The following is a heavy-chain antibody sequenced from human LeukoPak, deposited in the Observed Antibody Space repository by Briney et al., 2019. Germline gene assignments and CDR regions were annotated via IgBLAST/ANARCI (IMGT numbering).Heavy chain of an antibody. J-gene: IGHJ4*02. Sequence: GGSLRLSCAASGFAVSSNYMTWVRQSPGKGLEWVSVINSADSTYYADSVKGRFTISRDNSKNTLYLQMNSLRAEDTAVYYCARGITYSYERSNYYFDYWGQGTLVTVSS. V-gene: IGHV3-53*01. CDR3: ARGITYSYERSNYYFDY. D-gene: IGHD3-22*01. CDR2: INSADST. CDR1: GFAVSSNY.